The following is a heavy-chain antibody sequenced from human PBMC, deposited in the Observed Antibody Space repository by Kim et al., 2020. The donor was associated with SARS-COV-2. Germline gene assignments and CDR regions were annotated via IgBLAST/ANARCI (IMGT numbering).Heavy chain of an antibody. V-gene: IGHV3-30*02. Sequence: GSNKYSADPVKGRFTISRDNSKITLYLEMNSPRAEDTAVYYCAKGTPPDYWGQGTLVTVSS. CDR3: AKGTPPDY. J-gene: IGHJ4*02. CDR2: GSNK.